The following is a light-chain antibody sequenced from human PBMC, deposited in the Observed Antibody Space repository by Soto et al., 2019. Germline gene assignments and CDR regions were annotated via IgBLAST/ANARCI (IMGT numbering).Light chain of an antibody. CDR1: QSVTSPF. CDR2: STS. J-gene: IGKJ1*01. Sequence: EMVLTQSPGTLSLSPRARATLSCRASQSVTSPFLAWYQQKPGEPPRLLIYSTSGKATGTPDRFSGSGSGTEFTLTISSVEPEDSAVYYCQQYGSSPRTFGPGTKVEV. CDR3: QQYGSSPRT. V-gene: IGKV3-20*01.